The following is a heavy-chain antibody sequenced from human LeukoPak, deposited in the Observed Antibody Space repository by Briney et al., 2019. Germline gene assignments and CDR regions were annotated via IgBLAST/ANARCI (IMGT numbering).Heavy chain of an antibody. CDR1: GFTFSSYA. V-gene: IGHV3-30-3*01. CDR2: ISYDGSNK. CDR3: AREYYYDSSGRPPLDY. Sequence: PGGSLRLSCAASGFTFSSYAMHWVRQAPGKGLEWVAVISYDGSNKYYADSVKGRFTISRDNSKNTLYLQMNSLRAEDTAVYYCAREYYYDSSGRPPLDYWGQGTLVTVSS. J-gene: IGHJ4*02. D-gene: IGHD3-22*01.